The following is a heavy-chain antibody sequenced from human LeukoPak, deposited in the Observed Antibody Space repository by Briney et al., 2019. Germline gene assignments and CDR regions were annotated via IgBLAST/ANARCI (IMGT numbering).Heavy chain of an antibody. CDR2: ISGSGGST. D-gene: IGHD6-13*01. CDR1: GFTFSSYA. V-gene: IGHV3-23*01. Sequence: PGGSLRLSCAASGFTFSSYAMSWVRQAPGKGLEWVSAISGSGGSTYYADSVKGRFTISRDNSKNTLYLQMNILRAEDMAVYYCVKDGYDYYYYSMEVWGKGTPVTVSS. CDR3: VKDGYDYYYYSMEV. J-gene: IGHJ6*03.